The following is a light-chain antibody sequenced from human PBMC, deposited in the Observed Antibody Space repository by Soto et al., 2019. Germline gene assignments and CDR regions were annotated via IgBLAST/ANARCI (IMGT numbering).Light chain of an antibody. Sequence: DIQLTQSPSFLSASVRDTVTITCRASQGISNSLAWYQQKPGKAPKLLIYATSTLQNGVPSRFGGSGSGTRFTLTMSSLRPEDFATYYCQQFHSYPYTFGHGTKLDIK. CDR1: QGISNS. V-gene: IGKV1-9*01. CDR3: QQFHSYPYT. CDR2: ATS. J-gene: IGKJ2*01.